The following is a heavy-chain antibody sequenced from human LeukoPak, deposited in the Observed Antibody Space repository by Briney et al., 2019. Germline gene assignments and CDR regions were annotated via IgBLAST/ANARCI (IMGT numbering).Heavy chain of an antibody. D-gene: IGHD3-10*01. CDR1: GFTFSSYG. V-gene: IGHV3-33*01. J-gene: IGHJ4*02. CDR2: IWYDGSNK. CDR3: ARAYYYGSGRVFDY. Sequence: GRSLRLSCAASGFTFSSYGMHWDRQAPGKGLEWVAVIWYDGSNKYYADSVKGRFTISRDNSKNTLYLQMNSLRAEDTAVYYCARAYYYGSGRVFDYWGQGTLVTVSS.